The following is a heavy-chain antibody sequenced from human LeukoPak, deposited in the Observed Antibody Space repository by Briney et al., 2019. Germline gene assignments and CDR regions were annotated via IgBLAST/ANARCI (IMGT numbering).Heavy chain of an antibody. D-gene: IGHD3-9*01. CDR3: ARSYYDVLTGNYMWLAP. V-gene: IGHV1-2*02. J-gene: IGHJ5*02. Sequence: ASVKVSCKASGYTFTDYYIHWVRQAPGQGLEWMGWIDVKSGDTFYAQMFQGRVTLTGDTSINTAYMELSRLRSDDTAVFYCARSYYDVLTGNYMWLAPWGRGTLVTVSS. CDR2: IDVKSGDT. CDR1: GYTFTDYY.